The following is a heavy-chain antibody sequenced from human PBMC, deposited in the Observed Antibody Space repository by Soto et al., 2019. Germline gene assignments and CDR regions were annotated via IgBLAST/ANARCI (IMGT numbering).Heavy chain of an antibody. J-gene: IGHJ6*02. Sequence: ASVKVSCKASGYTFTGYYMHWVRQAPGQGLEWMGWINPNSGGTNHARKFQGGVTMTRDTSISTAYMELSRLRSDDTAVYYCAILTGEVRGVITSYYYYYGMDVWGQGTTVTVSS. CDR1: GYTFTGYY. V-gene: IGHV1-2*02. CDR2: INPNSGGT. D-gene: IGHD3-10*01. CDR3: AILTGEVRGVITSYYYYYGMDV.